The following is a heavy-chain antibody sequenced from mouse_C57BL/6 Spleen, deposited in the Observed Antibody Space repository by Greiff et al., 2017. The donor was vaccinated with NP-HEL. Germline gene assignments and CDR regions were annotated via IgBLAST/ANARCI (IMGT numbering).Heavy chain of an antibody. CDR1: GFTFSSYA. CDR3: ARDPLLGAWFAY. Sequence: EVQGVESGGGLVKPGGSLKLSCAASGFTFSSYAMSWVRQTPEKRLEWVATISDGGSYTYYPDNVKGRFTISRDNAKNNLYLQMSHLKSEDTAMYYCARDPLLGAWFAYWGQGTLVTVSA. V-gene: IGHV5-4*01. CDR2: ISDGGSYT. J-gene: IGHJ3*01.